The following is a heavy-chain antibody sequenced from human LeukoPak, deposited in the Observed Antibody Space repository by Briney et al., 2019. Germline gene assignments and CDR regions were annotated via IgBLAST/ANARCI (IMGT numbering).Heavy chain of an antibody. V-gene: IGHV3-74*01. CDR3: ARDGTYGNFAC. J-gene: IGHJ4*02. D-gene: IGHD1-14*01. CDR1: GLTLSSYW. CDR2: INSDGSST. Sequence: GGSLRLSCAASGLTLSSYWMHWVRQAPGKGLVWVSRINSDGSSTTHADSVKGRFTISRDNAKNTLYLQMNSLRAEDTAVYYCARDGTYGNFACWGQGTLVTVSS.